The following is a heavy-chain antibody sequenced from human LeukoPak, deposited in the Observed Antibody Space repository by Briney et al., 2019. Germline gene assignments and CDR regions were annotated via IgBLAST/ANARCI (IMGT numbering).Heavy chain of an antibody. Sequence: SETLSLTCTVSGGSISSISYYWGWIRQPPGKGLEWFRSIYYSGSTYYNPSLKSRVSISVDTSKNQFSLKLSSVTAADTAVYYCARVNVDTATNFDYWGQGTLVTVSS. J-gene: IGHJ4*02. D-gene: IGHD5-18*01. CDR1: GGSISSISYY. V-gene: IGHV4-39*07. CDR2: IYYSGST. CDR3: ARVNVDTATNFDY.